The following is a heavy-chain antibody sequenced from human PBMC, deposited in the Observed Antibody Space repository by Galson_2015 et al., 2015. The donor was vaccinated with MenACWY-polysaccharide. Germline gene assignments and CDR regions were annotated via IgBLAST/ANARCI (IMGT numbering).Heavy chain of an antibody. J-gene: IGHJ5*02. V-gene: IGHV1-8*01. CDR3: ARGHYGA. CDR2: MNPRRGHT. Sequence: SVKVSCKASGYTFTYNDTNWVRQATGQRLEWMGLMNPRRGHTEYAQKFQGRVTMTSNTAISTAYMELTSLRSEDTAVYYCARGHYGAWGQGTLVIVSS. CDR1: GYTFTYND. D-gene: IGHD3-10*01.